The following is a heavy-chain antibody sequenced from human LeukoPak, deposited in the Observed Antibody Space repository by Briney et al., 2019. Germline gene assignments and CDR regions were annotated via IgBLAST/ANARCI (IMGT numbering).Heavy chain of an antibody. CDR3: AKDPYDILTGHYFDY. J-gene: IGHJ4*02. D-gene: IGHD3-9*01. V-gene: IGHV3-23*01. Sequence: PGGSLRLSCAASGFSFSSYAMNWVRQAPGKGLEWVSHISTTASSIFYADSVKGRFTTSRDNSKNTLYLQMNSLRAEDTAVYYCAKDPYDILTGHYFDYWGQGTLVTVSS. CDR1: GFSFSSYA. CDR2: ISTTASSI.